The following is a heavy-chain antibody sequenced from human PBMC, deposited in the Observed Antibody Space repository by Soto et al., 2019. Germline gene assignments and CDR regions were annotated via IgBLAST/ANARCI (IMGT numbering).Heavy chain of an antibody. D-gene: IGHD6-13*01. V-gene: IGHV3-53*01. CDR1: GFTVSSNY. Sequence: EVQLVESGGGLIQPGGSLRLSCAASGFTVSSNYMSWVRQAPGKGLEWVSVIYRGGSTYYADSAKGRFTISRDNSKNMLYLQMNSLRAEDTAVFFCARSGYSSSWTGYYFDYWGQGTLVTVSS. CDR2: IYRGGST. CDR3: ARSGYSSSWTGYYFDY. J-gene: IGHJ4*02.